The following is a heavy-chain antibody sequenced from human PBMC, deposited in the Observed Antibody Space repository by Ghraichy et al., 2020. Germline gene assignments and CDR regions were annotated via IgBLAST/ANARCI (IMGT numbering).Heavy chain of an antibody. D-gene: IGHD5-24*01. J-gene: IGHJ3*02. CDR3: ARRVERWLQSDAFDI. CDR1: GYTFTGYY. CDR2: INPNSGGT. Sequence: ASVKVSCKASGYTFTGYYMHWVRQAPGQGLEWMGWINPNSGGTNYAQKFQGRVTMTRDTSISTAYMELSRLRSDDTAVYYCARRVERWLQSDAFDIWGQGTMVTVSS. V-gene: IGHV1-2*02.